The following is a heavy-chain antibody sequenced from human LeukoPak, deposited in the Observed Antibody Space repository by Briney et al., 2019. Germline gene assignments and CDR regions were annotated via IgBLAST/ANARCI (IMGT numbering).Heavy chain of an antibody. CDR2: INHSGST. D-gene: IGHD2-2*01. J-gene: IGHJ6*03. V-gene: IGHV4-34*01. CDR1: GGSFSGYY. CDR3: ARYCSSTSCYPKYYYYYYMDV. Sequence: SSETLSLTCAVYGGSFSGYYWSWIRQPPGKGLEWIGEINHSGSTNYNPSLKSRVTISVDTSKNQFSLKLSSETAADTAVYYCARYCSSTSCYPKYYYYYYMDVWGKGTTVTVSS.